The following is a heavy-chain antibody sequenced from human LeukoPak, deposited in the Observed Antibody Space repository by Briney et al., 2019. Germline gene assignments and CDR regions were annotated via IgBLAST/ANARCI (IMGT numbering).Heavy chain of an antibody. CDR3: ARVRGYCSGGSCPKNRFNWFDP. Sequence: PGGSLRLSCAASGFTFSSYAMSWVRQAPGKGLEWVSAISGSGGSTYYADSVKGRFTISRDNSKNTLYLQMNSLRAEDTAVYYCARVRGYCSGGSCPKNRFNWFDPWGQGTLVNVSS. J-gene: IGHJ5*02. V-gene: IGHV3-23*01. CDR1: GFTFSSYA. D-gene: IGHD2-15*01. CDR2: ISGSGGST.